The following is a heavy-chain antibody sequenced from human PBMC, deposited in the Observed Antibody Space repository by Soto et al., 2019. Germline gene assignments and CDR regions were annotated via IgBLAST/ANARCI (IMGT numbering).Heavy chain of an antibody. Sequence: EVQLVESGGGLVQPGGSLRLSCVASGFTFSSSWMNWVRHVPGKGLEWVANIKQDGSEIHYVDSVKGRFTISRDNAKNSLYLQMNSLRVEDTAVYHCVRSSGWTGDFWGQGILVTVSS. D-gene: IGHD3-10*01. CDR2: IKQDGSEI. V-gene: IGHV3-7*04. J-gene: IGHJ4*02. CDR3: VRSSGWTGDF. CDR1: GFTFSSSW.